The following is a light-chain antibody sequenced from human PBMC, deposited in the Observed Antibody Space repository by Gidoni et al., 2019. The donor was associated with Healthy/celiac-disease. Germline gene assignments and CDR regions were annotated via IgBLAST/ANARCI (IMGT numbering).Light chain of an antibody. CDR3: QQSYSTPFT. CDR2: AAS. CDR1: QSISSY. V-gene: IGKV1-39*01. J-gene: IGKJ4*01. Sequence: DIQMTQSPSSLSASVGDRVTITCRASQSISSYLNWYQQKPEKAPKLLIYAASSLQSGAPSRFSGSGSGTDFTLTISSLQPEDFATYYCQQSYSTPFTFGGGTKVEIK.